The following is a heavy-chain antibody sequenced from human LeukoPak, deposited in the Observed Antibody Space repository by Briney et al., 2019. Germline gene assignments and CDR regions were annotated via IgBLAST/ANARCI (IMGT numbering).Heavy chain of an antibody. CDR3: AKSALRSYYYYYYMDV. CDR1: GFTFSSYA. V-gene: IGHV3-23*01. CDR2: ISGSGGST. D-gene: IGHD4-17*01. J-gene: IGHJ6*03. Sequence: GGSLRLSCAASGFTFSSYAMSWVRQAPGKGLEWVSAISGSGGSTYYADSVKGRFTTSRDNSKNTLYLQMNSLRAEDTAVYYCAKSALRSYYYYYYMDVWGKGTTVTVSS.